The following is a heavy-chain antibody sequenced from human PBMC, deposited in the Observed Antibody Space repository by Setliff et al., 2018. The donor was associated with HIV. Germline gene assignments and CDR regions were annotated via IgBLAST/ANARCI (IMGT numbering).Heavy chain of an antibody. CDR2: IYYSGST. CDR1: GGSISSYY. V-gene: IGHV4-59*08. CDR3: ARGEFYCGTDCYWSSFDY. Sequence: SETLSLTCTVSGGSISSYYWSWIRQPPGKGLEWTGYIYYSGSTNYNPSLKSRVTISVDTSKNQFSLKLSSVTAADTAVYYCARGEFYCGTDCYWSSFDYWGQGILVTVSS. J-gene: IGHJ4*02. D-gene: IGHD2-21*02.